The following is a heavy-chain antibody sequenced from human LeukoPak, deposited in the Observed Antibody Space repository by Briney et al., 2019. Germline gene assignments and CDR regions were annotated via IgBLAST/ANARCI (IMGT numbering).Heavy chain of an antibody. CDR2: LSPKSGAT. J-gene: IGHJ4*02. CDR3: ARDTYGGSYFPLPY. Sequence: ASVEVSCKASGYTFSGYYMHWVRQAPGQGLEWMGWLSPKSGATKYAQKFQGRVTLTRDLSLNTAYMELSSLTSDDTAVYYCARDTYGGSYFPLPYWGQGALVTVSS. V-gene: IGHV1-2*02. CDR1: GYTFSGYY. D-gene: IGHD1-26*01.